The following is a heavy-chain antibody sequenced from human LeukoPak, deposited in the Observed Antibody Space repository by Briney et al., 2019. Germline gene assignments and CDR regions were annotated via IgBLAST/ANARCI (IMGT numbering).Heavy chain of an antibody. D-gene: IGHD2-8*01. CDR1: GYTFIGHY. J-gene: IGHJ6*02. CDR3: ARDCTNGVCLNYYYGMDV. CDR2: INPNTGVT. Sequence: ASVKVSCKASGYTFIGHYMHWVRRAPGQGLEWMGRINPNTGVTVYAQRFQGRVTMTRDTSISTAYMELSSLRSEDTAVYYCARDCTNGVCLNYYYGMDVWGQGTTVTVSS. V-gene: IGHV1-2*06.